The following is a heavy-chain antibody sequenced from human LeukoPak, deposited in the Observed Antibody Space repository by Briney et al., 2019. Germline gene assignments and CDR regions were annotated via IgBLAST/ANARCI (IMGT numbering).Heavy chain of an antibody. CDR2: INPNSGGT. V-gene: IGHV1-2*02. CDR3: AREGVDWNHSVYYFDY. D-gene: IGHD1-1*01. J-gene: IGHJ4*02. CDR1: VYTFTVYY. Sequence: GASVNVSCKAAVYTFTVYYIHWVRQAPGQGLGWMGGINPNSGGTNYAQKFQGRVTMTSDTAISTAYMELSRLRSDDTAVYYCAREGVDWNHSVYYFDYWGQGTLVTVSS.